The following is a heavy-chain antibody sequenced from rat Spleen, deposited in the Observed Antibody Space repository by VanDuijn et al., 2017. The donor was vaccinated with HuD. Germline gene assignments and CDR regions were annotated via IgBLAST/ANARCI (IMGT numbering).Heavy chain of an antibody. J-gene: IGHJ2*01. CDR2: VDYDGSRT. CDR1: GFNFNDYW. V-gene: IGHV5-29*01. Sequence: EVKLVESGGGLVQPGRSLKLSCAASGFNFNDYWMGWVRQAPTKGLEWVATVDYDGSRTHYRDSVKGRFTISRDNVKNTLYLQMDSLRSADTATYYCVRQGVTMAAIFDYWGQGVMVTVSS. CDR3: VRQGVTMAAIFDY. D-gene: IGHD1-2*01.